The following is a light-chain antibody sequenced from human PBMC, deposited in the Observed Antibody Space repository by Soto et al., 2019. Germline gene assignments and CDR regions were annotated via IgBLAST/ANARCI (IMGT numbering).Light chain of an antibody. V-gene: IGKV3-11*01. J-gene: IGKJ4*01. Sequence: EIVLTQSPATLSLSPGERATLSCRASQSVSSYLAWYQQTPGQAPRLLLYDASNRATGIPARFSGSGSGTDFPLTISSXXXXDFAVYYCQQRSNWPLLTFGGGT. CDR1: QSVSSY. CDR2: DAS. CDR3: QQRSNWPLLT.